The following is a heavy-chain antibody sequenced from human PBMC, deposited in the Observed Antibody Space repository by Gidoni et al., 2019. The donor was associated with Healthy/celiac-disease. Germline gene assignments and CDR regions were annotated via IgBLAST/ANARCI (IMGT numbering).Heavy chain of an antibody. V-gene: IGHV3-23*01. D-gene: IGHD2-2*01. CDR1: GFTFSRSA. Sequence: EVQLLESGGGLVQPGGSLRLSCSASGFTFSRSAMSWVRQAPGKGLEWVSAISGSGGSTYYADSVKGRFTISRDNSKNTLYLQMNSLRAEDTAVYYCAKGYCSSTSCYFYYYMDVWGKGTTVTVSS. J-gene: IGHJ6*03. CDR3: AKGYCSSTSCYFYYYMDV. CDR2: ISGSGGST.